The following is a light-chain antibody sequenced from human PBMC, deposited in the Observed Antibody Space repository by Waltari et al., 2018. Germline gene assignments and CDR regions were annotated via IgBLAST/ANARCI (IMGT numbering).Light chain of an antibody. CDR1: QDIYNS. CDR2: GTS. J-gene: IGKJ4*01. Sequence: DIQMTQSPSSLSASVGDRVTITCQANQDIYNSLNWYQQKPWKAPNLLIYGTSNLEPGVPSRFSGSGSGTHFTFTISSLQPDDFATYYCQQYDTPLSFGGGTKVAIK. CDR3: QQYDTPLS. V-gene: IGKV1-33*01.